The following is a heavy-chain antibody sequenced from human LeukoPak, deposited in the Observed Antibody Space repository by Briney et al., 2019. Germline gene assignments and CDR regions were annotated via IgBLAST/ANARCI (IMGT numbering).Heavy chain of an antibody. V-gene: IGHV3-23*01. D-gene: IGHD3-10*01. CDR2: ISGGGGTT. Sequence: GGSLRLSCAGSGFTFSTYASSWVRQAPGKGLEWVSAISGGGGTTYYADSVKGRFTISRDNSKDTLYLQMNSLRVEDTAVYYCAKDQGRITIIRGAPFDSWGQGTLVTVSS. CDR1: GFTFSTYA. CDR3: AKDQGRITIIRGAPFDS. J-gene: IGHJ4*02.